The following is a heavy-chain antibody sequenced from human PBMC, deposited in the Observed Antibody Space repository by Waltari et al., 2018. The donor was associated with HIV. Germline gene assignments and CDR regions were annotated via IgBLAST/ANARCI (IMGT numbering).Heavy chain of an antibody. CDR1: GYSISSGSY. V-gene: IGHV4-38-2*02. D-gene: IGHD1-26*01. Sequence: QVQLQESGPGLVKPSETLSLTCAVSGYSISSGSYWGWIRQPPGKGLEGIGSIYHSGTTYYNPSLKSRVTISIDTSKNQVSLKLSSVTAADTAVYYWARDQVGATYFDYWGQGTLVTVSS. J-gene: IGHJ4*02. CDR3: ARDQVGATYFDY. CDR2: IYHSGTT.